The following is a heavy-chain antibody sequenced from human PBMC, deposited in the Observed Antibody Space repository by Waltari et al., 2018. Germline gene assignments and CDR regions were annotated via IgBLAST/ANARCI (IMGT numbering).Heavy chain of an antibody. V-gene: IGHV3-7*02. Sequence: EERLVESGGGLVQPGESLRLACAASGFTLSNYCVSWAREGPGEGLGWVGHINPCGSGKYDVDSVEGPFTISRANARNSLYLQMNSLRAEDTALYYWVGFNENYNYWGQGTLVTVSS. D-gene: IGHD1-7*01. CDR1: GFTLSNYC. CDR2: INPCGSGK. CDR3: VGFNENYNY. J-gene: IGHJ4*02.